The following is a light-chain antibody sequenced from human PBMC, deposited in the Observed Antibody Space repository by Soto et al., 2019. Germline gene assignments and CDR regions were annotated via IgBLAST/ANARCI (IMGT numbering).Light chain of an antibody. Sequence: EIVLTQSPGTLSLSPGERATLSCRASQSVSSVRLAWYQQKPGQAPRLLIYAASTRATGIPDRFSGSRSGTDFTLTISRLEPEDFEVYYCQQYGSSPLYTFGQGTKLEIK. V-gene: IGKV3-20*01. CDR1: QSVSSVR. CDR3: QQYGSSPLYT. CDR2: AAS. J-gene: IGKJ2*01.